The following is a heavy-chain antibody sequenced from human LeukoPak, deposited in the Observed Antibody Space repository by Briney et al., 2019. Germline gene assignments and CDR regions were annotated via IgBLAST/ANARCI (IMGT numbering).Heavy chain of an antibody. CDR2: IYYSGST. Sequence: PSETLSLTCTVSGGSISSYYWSWIRQPPGKGLEWIGYIYYSGSTNYNPSLKSRVTISVDTSKNQFSLKLSSVTAADTAVYYCARGRIAAAAPNYYYYYMDVWGKGTTVTVSS. J-gene: IGHJ6*03. D-gene: IGHD6-13*01. V-gene: IGHV4-59*01. CDR1: GGSISSYY. CDR3: ARGRIAAAAPNYYYYYMDV.